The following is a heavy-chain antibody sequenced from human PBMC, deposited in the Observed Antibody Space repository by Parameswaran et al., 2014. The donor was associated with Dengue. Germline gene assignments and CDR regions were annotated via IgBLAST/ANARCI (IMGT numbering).Heavy chain of an antibody. CDR2: IYYSGST. J-gene: IGHJ5*02. Sequence: PGKGLEWIGYIYYSGSTNYNPSLKSRVTISVDTSKNQFSLKLSSVTAADTAVYYCARGYLTPFDPWGQGTLVTVSS. D-gene: IGHD5-18*01. V-gene: IGHV4-59*13. CDR3: ARGYLTPFDP.